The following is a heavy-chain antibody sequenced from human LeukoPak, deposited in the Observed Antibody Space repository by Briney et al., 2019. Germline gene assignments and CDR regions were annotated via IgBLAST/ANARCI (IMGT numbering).Heavy chain of an antibody. J-gene: IGHJ5*02. D-gene: IGHD2-2*01. V-gene: IGHV1-2*02. CDR3: ARGCSSTSCYDDWFDP. CDR2: INPNSGGT. Sequence: ASVKVSCKASGYTFTGYYMHWVRQGPGQGLEWMGWINPNSGGTNYAQKFQGRVTMTRDTSISTAYMELSRLRSDDTAVYYCARGCSSTSCYDDWFDPWGQGTLVTVSS. CDR1: GYTFTGYY.